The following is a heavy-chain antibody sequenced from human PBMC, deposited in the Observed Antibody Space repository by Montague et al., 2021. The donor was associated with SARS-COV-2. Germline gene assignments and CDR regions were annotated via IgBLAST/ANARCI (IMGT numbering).Heavy chain of an antibody. J-gene: IGHJ4*02. D-gene: IGHD6-19*01. CDR3: VRYSGWLYFDF. Sequence: YSDYAPSVRGRLTVNPDASKNEFSLELNYVTPDDTAVYYCVRYSGWLYFDFWGQGTLVTVSS. V-gene: IGHV6-1*01. CDR2: YS.